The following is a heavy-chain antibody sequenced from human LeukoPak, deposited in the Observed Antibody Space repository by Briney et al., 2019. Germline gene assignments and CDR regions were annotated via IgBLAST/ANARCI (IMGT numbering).Heavy chain of an antibody. CDR3: ARGGRLFDLLIPW. CDR1: GYTFTSYA. D-gene: IGHD3-9*01. CDR2: INAGNGNT. V-gene: IGHV1-3*01. Sequence: GASVKVSCRASGYTFTSYAMHWVRQAPGQRLEWMGWINAGNGNTKYSQKFQGRVTITRDTSASTAYMELSSLRSEDTAVYYCARGGRLFDLLIPWWGQGTLVTVSS. J-gene: IGHJ4*02.